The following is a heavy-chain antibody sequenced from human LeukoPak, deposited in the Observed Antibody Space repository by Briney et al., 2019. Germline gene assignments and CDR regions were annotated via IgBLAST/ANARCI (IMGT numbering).Heavy chain of an antibody. D-gene: IGHD4/OR15-4a*01. J-gene: IGHJ4*02. Sequence: PGGSLRLSCVASGFIFWNYAMSWVRQAPGEGLEWVSGISDNGGGTYYADSLKGRFTISRDNSKNMLYLQMNSLRAEDTAVCYCAKESGALGAPLYDYWGRGIPVTASS. CDR3: AKESGALGAPLYDY. CDR2: ISDNGGGT. CDR1: GFIFWNYA. V-gene: IGHV3-23*01.